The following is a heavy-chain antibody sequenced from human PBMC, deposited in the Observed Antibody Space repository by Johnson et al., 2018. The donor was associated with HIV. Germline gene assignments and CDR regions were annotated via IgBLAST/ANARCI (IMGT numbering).Heavy chain of an antibody. V-gene: IGHV3-74*02. CDR2: ISSDGRST. CDR1: GFAFSSYW. J-gene: IGHJ3*02. Sequence: VQLVESGGGLVQPGGSLRLSCAASGFAFSSYWMNWVRQAPGKGLVWVSRISSDGRSTSYADSVKGRFTISRDNAKNTLYLQMNSLRAEDTAVYYCAKKQWPEDDAFDIWGQGTMVTVSS. D-gene: IGHD6-19*01. CDR3: AKKQWPEDDAFDI.